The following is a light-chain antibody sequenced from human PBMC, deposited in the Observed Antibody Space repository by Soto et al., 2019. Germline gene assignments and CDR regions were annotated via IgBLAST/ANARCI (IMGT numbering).Light chain of an antibody. Sequence: DIQMTQSPSTLSASVGDRVTITCRASQSISSWLAWYQQKAGKAPKLLIHDASTLESGFPSRFSGSGSGTEFTLTISSLQPDDFATYYCQQYNNYWTFGQGTKVDIK. CDR2: DAS. J-gene: IGKJ1*01. V-gene: IGKV1-5*01. CDR1: QSISSW. CDR3: QQYNNYWT.